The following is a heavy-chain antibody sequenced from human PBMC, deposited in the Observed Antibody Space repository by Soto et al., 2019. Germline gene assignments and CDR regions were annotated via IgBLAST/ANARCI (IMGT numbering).Heavy chain of an antibody. CDR3: VARIQLWNRVDF. CDR2: ISSSGTTI. D-gene: IGHD5-18*01. Sequence: GGSLRLSCAASRLTSSDYYMSWIRQAPGKGLEWLSHISSSGTTIHYADSVKGRFTISRDNAKKSLFLQMNSLRAEDTAVYYCVARIQLWNRVDFWGQGTLVTVSS. CDR1: RLTSSDYY. V-gene: IGHV3-11*01. J-gene: IGHJ4*02.